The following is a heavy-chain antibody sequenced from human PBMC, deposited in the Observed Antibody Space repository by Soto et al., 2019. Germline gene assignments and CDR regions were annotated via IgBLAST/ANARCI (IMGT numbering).Heavy chain of an antibody. J-gene: IGHJ4*01. CDR1: GFSLSTTGVG. CDR3: VHRRPNTDFDY. Sequence: QITLKESGPTLVKPTQTLTLTCSFSGFSLSTTGVGVGWIRQPPGKALEWLALIFRDDDKRYRPSLKSRLTITTDSSTNQVVLTMTNMDPVDTATYSCVHRRPNTDFDYWGQGTLGTVSS. V-gene: IGHV2-5*02. D-gene: IGHD4-17*01. CDR2: IFRDDDK.